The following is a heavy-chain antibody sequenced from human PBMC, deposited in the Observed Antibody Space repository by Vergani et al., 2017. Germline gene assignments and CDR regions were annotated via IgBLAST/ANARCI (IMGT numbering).Heavy chain of an antibody. D-gene: IGHD3-10*01. V-gene: IGHV5-10-1*01. J-gene: IGHJ4*02. CDR1: GYSFTSYW. CDR3: ARHTHQPYYGSGSYWPIIGGFDY. Sequence: EVQLVPSGAEVKKPGESLRISCKGSGYSFTSYWISWVRQMPGKGLEWMGRIDPSDSYTNYSPSFQGHVTISADKSISTAYLQWSSLKASDTAMYYCARHTHQPYYGSGSYWPIIGGFDYWGQGTLVTVSS. CDR2: IDPSDSYT.